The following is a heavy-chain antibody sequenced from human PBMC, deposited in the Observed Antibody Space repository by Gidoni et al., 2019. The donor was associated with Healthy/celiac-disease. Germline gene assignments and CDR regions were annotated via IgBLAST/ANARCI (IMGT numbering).Heavy chain of an antibody. V-gene: IGHV1-46*01. CDR1: GYTCTSYY. Sequence: QVQLVQSGAEVKKPGASVKVSCQASGYTCTSYYMHWVRQAPGQGLEWMGIINPSGGSTSYAQKFQGRVTMNRDTSTSTVYMELSSLRSEDTAVYYCARYCGGDCSTPGAFDIWGQGTMVTVSS. CDR2: INPSGGST. CDR3: ARYCGGDCSTPGAFDI. D-gene: IGHD2-21*02. J-gene: IGHJ3*02.